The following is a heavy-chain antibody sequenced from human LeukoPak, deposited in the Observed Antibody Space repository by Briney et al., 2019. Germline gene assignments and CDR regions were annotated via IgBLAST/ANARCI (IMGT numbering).Heavy chain of an antibody. D-gene: IGHD4-17*01. J-gene: IGHJ6*02. Sequence: SVKVSCKASGGTFSSSAISWVRQAPGQGLEWMGGIIPIFGTADYAQKFQGRAAITADESTSTAYMEVSSLRSEDTAAYYCARGAVGYGDSYNYYNMDVWGQGTTVTVSS. CDR1: GGTFSSSA. CDR2: IIPIFGTA. CDR3: ARGAVGYGDSYNYYNMDV. V-gene: IGHV1-69*13.